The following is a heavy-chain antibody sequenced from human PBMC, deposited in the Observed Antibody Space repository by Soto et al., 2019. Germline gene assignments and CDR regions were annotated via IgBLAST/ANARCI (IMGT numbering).Heavy chain of an antibody. CDR3: ATDSYYDFWSGYYINWFDP. V-gene: IGHV1-24*01. D-gene: IGHD3-3*01. CDR2: FDPEDGET. CDR1: GYTLTELS. J-gene: IGHJ5*02. Sequence: ASVKVSCKVSGYTLTELSMHWVRQAPGKGLEWMGGFDPEDGETIYAQKFQGRVTMTEDTSTDTAYMELSSLRSEDTAVYYCATDSYYDFWSGYYINWFDPWGQGTLVTVSS.